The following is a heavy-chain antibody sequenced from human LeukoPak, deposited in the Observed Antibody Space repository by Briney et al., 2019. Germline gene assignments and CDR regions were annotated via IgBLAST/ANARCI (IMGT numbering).Heavy chain of an antibody. CDR1: GFTFDDYA. V-gene: IGHV3-43D*03. D-gene: IGHD3-10*02. Sequence: GGSLRLSCAASGFTFDDYAMHWVRQAPGKGLEWVSLISWDGGSTYYADSVKGRFTISRGNAKNSLYLQMNSLRAEDTAVYYCAELGITMIGGVWGKGTTVTISS. J-gene: IGHJ6*04. CDR3: AELGITMIGGV. CDR2: ISWDGGST.